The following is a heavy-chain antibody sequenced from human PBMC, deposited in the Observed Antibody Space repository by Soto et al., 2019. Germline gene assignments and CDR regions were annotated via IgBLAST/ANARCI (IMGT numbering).Heavy chain of an antibody. CDR2: IKTKGEGGPT. V-gene: IGHV3-15*07. CDR3: TTGSVEGV. J-gene: IGHJ6*02. Sequence: EVQLVESGGGHIQPGGSLRLSCAASGLHISNAWMNWVRQAPGKGLEWVGRIKTKGEGGPTDYPAAVKGRFIVSRDDSQNTLHLQMNSLKIEDTAVYYCTTGSVEGVWGQGTAVIVPS. CDR1: GLHISNAW. D-gene: IGHD2-15*01.